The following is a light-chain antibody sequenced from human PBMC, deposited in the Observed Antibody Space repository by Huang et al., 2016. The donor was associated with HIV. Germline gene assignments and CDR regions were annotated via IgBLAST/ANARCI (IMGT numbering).Light chain of an antibody. CDR3: QQYDNWPPNT. J-gene: IGKJ2*01. CDR1: HSVSSN. Sequence: EIVMTQYPATLSVSPGERATLSCRASHSVSSNLAWYQQKPGQAPRLLIYGPSTRATDIPARFSGSGSGTEFTLTISILQSEDFAVYYCQQYDNWPPNTFGQGTKLEIK. V-gene: IGKV3-15*01. CDR2: GPS.